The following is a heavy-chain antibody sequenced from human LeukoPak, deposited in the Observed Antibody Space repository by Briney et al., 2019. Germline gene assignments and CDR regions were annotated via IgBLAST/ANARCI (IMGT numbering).Heavy chain of an antibody. CDR3: ARVVKNCSSTSCYIGFQH. V-gene: IGHV1-2*02. CDR2: INPNSGGT. CDR1: GYTFTGYY. J-gene: IGHJ1*01. Sequence: ASVKVSCKASGYTFTGYYMHWVRQAPGQGLEWMGWINPNSGGTNYAQKFQGRVTMTRDTSISTAHMELSRLRSDDTAVYYCARVVKNCSSTSCYIGFQHWGQGTLVTVSS. D-gene: IGHD2-2*01.